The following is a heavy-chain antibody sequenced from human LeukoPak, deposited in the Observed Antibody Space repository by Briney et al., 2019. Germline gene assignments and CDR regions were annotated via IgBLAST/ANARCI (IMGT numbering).Heavy chain of an antibody. CDR1: GYTFTSYG. D-gene: IGHD6-13*01. V-gene: IGHV1-18*01. J-gene: IGHJ6*02. CDR3: ARGTQLVRISPSPGYYYGMDV. CDR2: ISAYNGNT. Sequence: ASVKVSCKASGYTFTSYGISWVRQAPGQGLEWMGWISAYNGNTNYAQKLQGRVTMTTDTSTSTAYMELRSLRSDDTAVYYCARGTQLVRISPSPGYYYGMDVWGQGTTVTVSS.